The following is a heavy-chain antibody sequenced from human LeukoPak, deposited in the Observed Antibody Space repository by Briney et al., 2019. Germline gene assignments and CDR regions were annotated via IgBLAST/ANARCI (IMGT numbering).Heavy chain of an antibody. D-gene: IGHD3-22*01. Sequence: PGGSLRLSCAASGFTFSSYSMTWLRQAPGKGLEWVSYISSSSSTIYYADSVKGRFTISRDNAKNSLYLQMNSLRAEDTAVYYCARVIAWYYYYMDVWGKGTTVTVSS. V-gene: IGHV3-48*04. CDR1: GFTFSSYS. J-gene: IGHJ6*03. CDR3: ARVIAWYYYYMDV. CDR2: ISSSSSTI.